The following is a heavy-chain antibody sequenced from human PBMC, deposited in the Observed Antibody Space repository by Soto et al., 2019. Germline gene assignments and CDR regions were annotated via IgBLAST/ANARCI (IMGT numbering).Heavy chain of an antibody. D-gene: IGHD3-10*01. Sequence: PGGSLRLSCAASGFTVNSNYMSWVRQAPGKGLEWVSVIYSGGSTYYADSVKGRFTISRDNSKNTLYLQMNSLRAEDTAVYYCARDYRTSVWFGDYYGMDVWGQGTTVTVS. J-gene: IGHJ6*02. CDR3: ARDYRTSVWFGDYYGMDV. CDR2: IYSGGST. V-gene: IGHV3-53*01. CDR1: GFTVNSNY.